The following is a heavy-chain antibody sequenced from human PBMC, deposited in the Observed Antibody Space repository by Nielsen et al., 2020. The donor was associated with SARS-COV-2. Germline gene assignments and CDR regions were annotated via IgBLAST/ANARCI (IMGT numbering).Heavy chain of an antibody. Sequence: ESLKISCAASGFTFSYYWSWIRQPPGKGLEWIGYIYYSGSTNYNPSLKSRVTISVDTSKNQFSLKLSSVTAADTAVYYCARSSSWYDYYYYGMDVWGQGTTVTVSS. V-gene: IGHV4-59*13. CDR2: IYYSGST. J-gene: IGHJ6*02. CDR1: GFTFSYY. CDR3: ARSSSWYDYYYYGMDV. D-gene: IGHD6-13*01.